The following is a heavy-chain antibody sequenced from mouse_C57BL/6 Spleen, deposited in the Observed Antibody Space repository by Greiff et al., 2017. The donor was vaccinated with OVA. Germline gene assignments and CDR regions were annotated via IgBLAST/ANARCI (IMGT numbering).Heavy chain of an antibody. Sequence: VQLQQSGPELVKPGASVKMSCKASGYTFTDYNMHWVKQSHGKSLEWIGYINPNNGGTSYNQKFKGKATLTVNKSSSTADMELRSLTSEEAAVYYCARDYYGSSSWFAYWGQGTLVTVSA. CDR2: INPNNGGT. D-gene: IGHD1-1*01. J-gene: IGHJ3*01. CDR1: GYTFTDYN. V-gene: IGHV1-22*01. CDR3: ARDYYGSSSWFAY.